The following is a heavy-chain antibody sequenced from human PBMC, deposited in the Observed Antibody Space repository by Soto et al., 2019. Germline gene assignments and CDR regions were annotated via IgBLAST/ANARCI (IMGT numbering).Heavy chain of an antibody. CDR2: TYHRGST. J-gene: IGHJ4*02. CDR3: ARIGGYHGPLDY. CDR1: GVSISSYF. D-gene: IGHD6-25*01. V-gene: IGHV4-59*01. Sequence: SETLSLTCSVSGVSISSYFWSWIRQAPGRGLEWIGYTYHRGSTNYSPSLRSRVAISLDTSENQFSLKVNSVTAADTAVYYCARIGGYHGPLDYWGQGTPVTVSS.